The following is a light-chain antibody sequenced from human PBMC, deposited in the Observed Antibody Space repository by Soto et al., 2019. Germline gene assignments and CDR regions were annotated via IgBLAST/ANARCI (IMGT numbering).Light chain of an antibody. Sequence: DIQMTQSPSTLSASVGDRVTITCRASQSVSKWLAWYQQKPGKAPKLLIYDVSRLESGVPSRFSGSGSLTEFTLTISGLQPDDFATYYCQQCKTYNTFGQGTKLEIK. CDR2: DVS. CDR1: QSVSKW. J-gene: IGKJ2*01. CDR3: QQCKTYNT. V-gene: IGKV1-5*01.